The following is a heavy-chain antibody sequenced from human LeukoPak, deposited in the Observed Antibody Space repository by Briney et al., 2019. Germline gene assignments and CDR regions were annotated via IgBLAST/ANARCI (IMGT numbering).Heavy chain of an antibody. V-gene: IGHV3-23*01. Sequence: GGSLRLSCAASGFTVNSYWMQWVRQAPGKGLVWVSSISGNGGSTQYADSVQGRFAISRDNSKNTLYLQMNSLRAEDTAVYYCAKDPNGDYIGTFDIWGQGTMVTVSS. CDR1: GFTVNSYW. CDR2: ISGNGGST. J-gene: IGHJ3*02. D-gene: IGHD4-17*01. CDR3: AKDPNGDYIGTFDI.